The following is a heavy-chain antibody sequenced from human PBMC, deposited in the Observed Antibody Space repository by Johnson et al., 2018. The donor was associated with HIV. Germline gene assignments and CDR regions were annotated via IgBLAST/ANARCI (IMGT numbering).Heavy chain of an antibody. D-gene: IGHD3-22*01. CDR3: AREARIVVVEPSDAFDI. CDR2: IYSGGST. V-gene: IGHV3-NL1*01. J-gene: IGHJ3*02. Sequence: VQLVESGGGVVQPGRSLRLSCAASGFTFSSYAMHWVRQAPGKGLEWVSVIYSGGSTNYADSVKGRFTISRDISKNTLYLQMNSLRVEDTAVYYCAREARIVVVEPSDAFDIWGQGTMVTVSS. CDR1: GFTFSSYA.